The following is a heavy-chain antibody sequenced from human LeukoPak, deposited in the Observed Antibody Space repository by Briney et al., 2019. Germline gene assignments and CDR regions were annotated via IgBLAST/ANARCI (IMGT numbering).Heavy chain of an antibody. CDR1: GGSVSSGSYY. Sequence: KASETLSLTCTVSGGSVSSGSYYWSWIRQPPGKGLAWIGYIYSSGSTNYNPSLKSRVTISVDTSKNQFSLKLSSVTAADTAVYYCARDRGQWLVPFDYWGQGTLVTVSS. D-gene: IGHD6-19*01. V-gene: IGHV4-61*01. CDR2: IYSSGST. J-gene: IGHJ4*02. CDR3: ARDRGQWLVPFDY.